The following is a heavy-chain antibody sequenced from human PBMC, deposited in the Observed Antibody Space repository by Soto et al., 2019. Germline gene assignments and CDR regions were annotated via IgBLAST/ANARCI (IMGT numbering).Heavy chain of an antibody. CDR2: IKQDGSEK. Sequence: GGSLRLSCAASGFTFTTYWMNWVRQAPGKGLEWVANIKQDGSEKYYVDSVRGRFTISRDNAKNSLYLQMNSLRAEDSAVYYCARGGYSYGDYWGQGILVTV. CDR1: GFTFTTYW. V-gene: IGHV3-7*03. CDR3: ARGGYSYGDY. J-gene: IGHJ4*02. D-gene: IGHD5-18*01.